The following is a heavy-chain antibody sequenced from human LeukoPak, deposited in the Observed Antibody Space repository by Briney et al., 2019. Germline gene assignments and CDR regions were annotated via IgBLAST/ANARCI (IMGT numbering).Heavy chain of an antibody. CDR1: GFTFRDYF. CDR2: TNTAGNTI. V-gene: IGHV3-11*01. D-gene: IGHD3-22*01. J-gene: IGHJ3*01. Sequence: GGSLRLSCAASGFTFRDYFMSWIRQAPGKGLEWVAHTNTAGNTIYYADSMNGRFTISRDNAKNSLYPQMNTLRAEDTAVYYCARATYDSSAVDAFDLWGQGTMVTVST. CDR3: ARATYDSSAVDAFDL.